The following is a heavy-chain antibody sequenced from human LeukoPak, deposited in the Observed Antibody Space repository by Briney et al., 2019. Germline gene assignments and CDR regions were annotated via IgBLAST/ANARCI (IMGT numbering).Heavy chain of an antibody. J-gene: IGHJ5*02. V-gene: IGHV4-4*07. D-gene: IGHD5-24*01. CDR3: AREGKRWLQSDRWFDP. Sequence: SETLSLTCTVSGGSISSYYWSWIRQPAGKGLEWIGRIYTSGSTNYNPSLKSRVTMSVDTSKNQFSLKLSSVTAADTAVCYCAREGKRWLQSDRWFDPWGQGTLVTVSS. CDR2: IYTSGST. CDR1: GGSISSYY.